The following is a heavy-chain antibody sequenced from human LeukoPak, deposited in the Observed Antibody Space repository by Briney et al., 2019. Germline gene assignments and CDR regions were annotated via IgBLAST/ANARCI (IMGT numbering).Heavy chain of an antibody. CDR3: ARDLGYCGGDCYSPDY. CDR1: GYTFTNYG. J-gene: IGHJ4*02. D-gene: IGHD2-21*02. V-gene: IGHV1-18*01. CDR2: ISAYNGNT. Sequence: ASVKVSCKPSGYTFTNYGISWVRQAPEQGLEWMGWISAYNGNTNYAQKLQGRVTMTTDTSTSTAYMELRSLRSDDTAVYYCARDLGYCGGDCYSPDYWGQGTLVTVSS.